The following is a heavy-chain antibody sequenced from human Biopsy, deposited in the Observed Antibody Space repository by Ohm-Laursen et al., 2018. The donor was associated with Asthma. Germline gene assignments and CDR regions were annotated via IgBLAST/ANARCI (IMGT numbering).Heavy chain of an antibody. CDR1: GYTFSSFG. V-gene: IGHV1-18*01. CDR2: ISVYNGDT. D-gene: IGHD2-15*01. CDR3: ARHRGYCTGGSCYPDFDY. Sequence: EASVKVSCKASGYTFSSFGISWVRQAPGQGLDWMGWISVYNGDTDYAQKLQGRVTMTTDTSTSTAYMELRSLRSDDTAVYYCARHRGYCTGGSCYPDFDYWGQGTLVTASS. J-gene: IGHJ4*02.